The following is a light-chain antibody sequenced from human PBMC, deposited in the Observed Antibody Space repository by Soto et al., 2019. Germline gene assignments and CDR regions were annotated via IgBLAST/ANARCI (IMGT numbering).Light chain of an antibody. J-gene: IGLJ1*01. CDR3: CSYAGTYTLV. V-gene: IGLV2-11*01. CDR1: SSDVGGYNY. CDR2: DVS. Sequence: QSALTQPRSVSGSPGQSVTISCTGTSSDVGGYNYVSWYQQHPGKAPKLMIYDVSKRPSGVPDRFSGSKSGNTASLTISGLQAEDAADYYCCSYAGTYTLVFGTGTKLTVL.